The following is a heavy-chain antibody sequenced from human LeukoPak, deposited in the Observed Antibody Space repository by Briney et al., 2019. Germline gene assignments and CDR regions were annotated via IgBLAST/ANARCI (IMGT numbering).Heavy chain of an antibody. CDR2: INHSGST. V-gene: IGHV4-34*01. Sequence: PSETLSLTCAVYGGSFSGYYWGWIRQPPGKGLEWIGEINHSGSTNYNPSLKSRVTISVDTSKNQFSLKLSSVTAADTAVYYCARNFAMVRGVIPSWGQGTLVTVSS. D-gene: IGHD3-10*01. CDR3: ARNFAMVRGVIPS. CDR1: GGSFSGYY. J-gene: IGHJ4*02.